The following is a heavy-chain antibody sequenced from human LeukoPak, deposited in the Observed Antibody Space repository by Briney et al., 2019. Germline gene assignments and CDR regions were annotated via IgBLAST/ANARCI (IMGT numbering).Heavy chain of an antibody. CDR1: GFTFSSYA. V-gene: IGHV3-23*01. Sequence: GGSLRLSCAASGFTFSSYAMSWVRQAPGKGLEWVPAISGSGGSTYYADSVKGRLTISRDNSKNTLYLQMSSLRAEDTAVYYCVPHGVPRYFQYWGQGTLVTVSS. CDR3: VPHGVPRYFQY. CDR2: ISGSGGST. D-gene: IGHD3-3*01. J-gene: IGHJ1*01.